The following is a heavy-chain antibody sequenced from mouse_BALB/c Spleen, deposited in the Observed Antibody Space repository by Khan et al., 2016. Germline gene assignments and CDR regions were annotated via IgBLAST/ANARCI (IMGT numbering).Heavy chain of an antibody. CDR2: INTYSGES. CDR1: GYTFTNYG. CDR3: ARYRYYYGSSRYFDV. Sequence: QIQLVQSGPELKKPGKTVKISCKASGYTFTNYGMNWVKQAPGKGLKWMGWINTYSGESTYADDFKGRFAFSLATSANTADLRINNSKHEDTATYFCARYRYYYGSSRYFDVWGAGTTVTVSS. D-gene: IGHD1-1*01. J-gene: IGHJ1*01. V-gene: IGHV9-3-1*01.